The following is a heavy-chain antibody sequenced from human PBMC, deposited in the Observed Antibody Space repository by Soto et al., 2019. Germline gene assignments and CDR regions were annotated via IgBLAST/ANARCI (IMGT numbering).Heavy chain of an antibody. CDR3: ARESDIVLMVYAPKRGGAFDI. CDR1: GGTFSSYA. CDR2: IIPIFGTA. V-gene: IGHV1-69*01. D-gene: IGHD2-8*01. J-gene: IGHJ3*02. Sequence: QVQLVQPGAEVKKPGASVKVSCKASGGTFSSYAISWERQAPGQGLEWMGGIIPIFGTANYAQKFQGRVTITADEFTSTAYMELSSLRSEDTAVYYCARESDIVLMVYAPKRGGAFDIWGQGTMVTVSS.